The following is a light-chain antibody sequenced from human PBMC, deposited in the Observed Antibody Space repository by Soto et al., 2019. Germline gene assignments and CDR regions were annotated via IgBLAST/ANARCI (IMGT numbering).Light chain of an antibody. J-gene: IGKJ1*01. V-gene: IGKV3-20*01. Sequence: EIVMTQSPATLSVSPGEEPTLSGRASQSVSSNLAWYQQKPGQAPRLLIYGASNRATGIPDRFSGSGSGTDFTLTISRLEPEDFAVYYCQQYGSSGTFGQGTKVDIK. CDR1: QSVSSN. CDR3: QQYGSSGT. CDR2: GAS.